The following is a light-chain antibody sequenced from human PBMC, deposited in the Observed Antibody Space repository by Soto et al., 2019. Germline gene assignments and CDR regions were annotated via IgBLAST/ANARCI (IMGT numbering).Light chain of an antibody. CDR3: GTWDSSLSARV. J-gene: IGLJ2*01. Sequence: QSVLTQPPSVSAAPGQKVTISCSGSSSNIGNNYLSWYQQLPGTAPKLLLYDNNKRPSGIPDRFSGSKSGTSATLGITGLQTGDEADYYCGTWDSSLSARVFGGGTKLTVL. CDR2: DNN. CDR1: SSNIGNNY. V-gene: IGLV1-51*01.